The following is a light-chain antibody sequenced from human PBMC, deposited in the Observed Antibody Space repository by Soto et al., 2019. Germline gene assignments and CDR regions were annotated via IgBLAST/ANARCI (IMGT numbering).Light chain of an antibody. V-gene: IGKV1-5*01. CDR3: QQVHSFPTI. CDR1: QRINIW. J-gene: IGKJ5*01. Sequence: DIQMTQSPSTLSASAGDRVTITCRASQRINIWLSWYQHKPGKAHKLLIYDASTLEIVVPPRSSGIGSGTEFTLTISSLQPDDFATYYFQQVHSFPTIFGQGTRLEIK. CDR2: DAS.